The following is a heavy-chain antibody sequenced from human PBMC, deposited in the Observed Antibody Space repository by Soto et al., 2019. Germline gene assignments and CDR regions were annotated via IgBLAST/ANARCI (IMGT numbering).Heavy chain of an antibody. CDR1: GGSFSGYY. V-gene: IGHV4-34*01. D-gene: IGHD3-10*01. J-gene: IGHJ4*02. CDR2: ISHSGST. Sequence: SETLSLTCAVYGGSFSGYYWSWIRQPPGKGLEWIGEISHSGSTSYNPSLKSRVTISVDTSKNQFSLKLSSVTAADTAVYYCARAWGGYGSGDLDYWGQGTLVTVSS. CDR3: ARAWGGYGSGDLDY.